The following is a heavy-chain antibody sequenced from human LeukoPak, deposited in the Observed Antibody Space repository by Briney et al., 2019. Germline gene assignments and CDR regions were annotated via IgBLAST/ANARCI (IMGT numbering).Heavy chain of an antibody. V-gene: IGHV3-48*03. CDR2: ISNSGSSI. J-gene: IGHJ3*02. Sequence: GGSLRLSCAASGFTFSSYEMNWVRQAPGKGLEWVSYISNSGSSIYYTDSVKGRFTISRDNATNSLCLQMNSLRAEDTAVYYCASIGSSWSDAFDIWGQGTMVTVSS. CDR3: ASIGSSWSDAFDI. CDR1: GFTFSSYE. D-gene: IGHD6-13*01.